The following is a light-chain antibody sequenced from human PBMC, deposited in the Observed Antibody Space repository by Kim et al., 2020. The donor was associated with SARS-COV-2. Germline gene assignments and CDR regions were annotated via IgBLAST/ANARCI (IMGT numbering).Light chain of an antibody. CDR3: QQYYSTPQT. CDR2: WAS. J-gene: IGKJ2*01. V-gene: IGKV4-1*01. CDR1: QSVLYSSNNKYY. Sequence: DIVMTQSPDSLAVSLGERASINCKSSQSVLYSSNNKYYLAWYQQKPGQPPKLLIYWASTRESGVPDRFSGSGSGTDFTLTISSLQAEDVAVYYCQQYYSTPQTFGQGTKLEI.